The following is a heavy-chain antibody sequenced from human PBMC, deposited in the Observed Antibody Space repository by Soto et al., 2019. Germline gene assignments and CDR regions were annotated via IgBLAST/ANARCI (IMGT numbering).Heavy chain of an antibody. CDR1: GYTLTELS. Sequence: ASVKVSCKVSGYTLTELSMHWVRQAPGKGLEWMGGFDPEDGETIYAQKFQGRVTMTEDTSTDTAYMEMSSLRSEDTAVYYCARSIVVVTALDYWGQGTLVTVSS. V-gene: IGHV1-24*01. D-gene: IGHD2-21*02. CDR3: ARSIVVVTALDY. J-gene: IGHJ4*02. CDR2: FDPEDGET.